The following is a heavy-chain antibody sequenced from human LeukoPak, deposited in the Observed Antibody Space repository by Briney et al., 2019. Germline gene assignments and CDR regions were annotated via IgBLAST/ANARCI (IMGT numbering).Heavy chain of an antibody. CDR1: GFSLSTSGMC. D-gene: IGHD3-22*01. J-gene: IGHJ4*02. CDR3: ARQYYYDSSGYYLDY. Sequence: SGPTLVNPTQTLTLTCTFSGFSLSTSGMCVSWIRQPPGKALEWLARIDWDDDKYYSTSLKTRLTISKDTSKNQVVLTMTNMDPVDTATYYCARQYYYDSSGYYLDYWGQGTLVTVSS. CDR2: IDWDDDK. V-gene: IGHV2-70*11.